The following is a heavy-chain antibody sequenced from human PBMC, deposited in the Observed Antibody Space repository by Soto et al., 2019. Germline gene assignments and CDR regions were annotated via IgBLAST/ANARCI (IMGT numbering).Heavy chain of an antibody. V-gene: IGHV3-15*01. J-gene: IGHJ4*02. CDR1: GFTFSSYA. Sequence: GGSLRLSCAASGFTFSSYAMSWVRQAPGKGLEWVGRIKSKTDGGTTDYAAPVKGRFTISRDDSKNTLYLQMNSLKTEDTAVYYCTTDQSLYCSGGSCLEWGQGTLVTVSS. CDR2: IKSKTDGGTT. CDR3: TTDQSLYCSGGSCLE. D-gene: IGHD2-15*01.